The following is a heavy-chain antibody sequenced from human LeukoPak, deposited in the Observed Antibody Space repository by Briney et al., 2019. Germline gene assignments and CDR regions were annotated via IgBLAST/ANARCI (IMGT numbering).Heavy chain of an antibody. Sequence: GGSLKLSCAASGFTFSGSAMHWVRQASGKGLEWVGRIRSKANSYATAYAASVKGRFTISRDDSKNTAYLQVNSLKTEDTAVYYCTNAWDYYGSGSFDYWGQGTLVTVSS. V-gene: IGHV3-73*01. D-gene: IGHD3-10*01. J-gene: IGHJ4*02. CDR1: GFTFSGSA. CDR3: TNAWDYYGSGSFDY. CDR2: IRSKANSYAT.